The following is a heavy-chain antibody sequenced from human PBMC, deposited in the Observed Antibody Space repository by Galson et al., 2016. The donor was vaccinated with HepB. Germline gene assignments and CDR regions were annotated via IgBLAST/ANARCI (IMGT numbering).Heavy chain of an antibody. CDR1: GFTSDNYT. J-gene: IGHJ2*01. CDR2: VSHSSTYV. CDR3: ARSRGWYFDV. Sequence: SLRLSCAASGFTSDNYTMNWLRQAPGKGLEWVSSVSHSSTYVYYADSVEGRFTISRDNAKNSLYLEMNSLRVEDTAVFYCARSRGWYFDVWGRGTLVTVSS. V-gene: IGHV3-21*01.